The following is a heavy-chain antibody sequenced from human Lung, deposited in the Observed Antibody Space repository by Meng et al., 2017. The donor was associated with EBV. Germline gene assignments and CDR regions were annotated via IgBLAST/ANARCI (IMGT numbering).Heavy chain of an antibody. Sequence: EVQLVESGGXRGKPGGSPXLSCAASGFTFSSYSMNWVRQAPGKGLEWVSSISSSSSYIYYADSVKGRFTISRDNAKNSLYLQMNSLRAEDTAVYYCARDPDGYGDYVEDYWGQGALGTVSS. J-gene: IGHJ4*02. D-gene: IGHD4-17*01. V-gene: IGHV3-21*01. CDR2: ISSSSSYI. CDR3: ARDPDGYGDYVEDY. CDR1: GFTFSSYS.